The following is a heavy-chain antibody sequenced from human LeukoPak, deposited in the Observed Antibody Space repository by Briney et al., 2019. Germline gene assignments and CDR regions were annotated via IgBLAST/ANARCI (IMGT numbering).Heavy chain of an antibody. J-gene: IGHJ4*02. CDR3: ARVQEWELTFDY. CDR2: IYYSGST. CDR1: GGSISGSSYY. D-gene: IGHD1-26*01. V-gene: IGHV4-39*01. Sequence: SETLSLTCTVSGGSISGSSYYWGWIRQPPGKGLEWIGSIYYSGSTYYNPSLKSRVTISVDTPKNQFSLKLSSVTAADTAVYYCARVQEWELTFDYWGQGTLVTVSS.